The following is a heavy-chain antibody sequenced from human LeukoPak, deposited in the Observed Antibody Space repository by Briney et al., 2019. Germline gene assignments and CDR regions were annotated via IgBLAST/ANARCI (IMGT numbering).Heavy chain of an antibody. Sequence: ASVKVSCKAASYISWVRQAPGQGLEWMGWINPNSGGTNYAQKFQGRVTMTRDTSISTAYMELSRLRSDDTAVYYCARRSSVNYYGSGSYPLYYFDYWGQGTLVTVSS. CDR1: ASY. D-gene: IGHD3-10*01. CDR3: ARRSSVNYYGSGSYPLYYFDY. CDR2: INPNSGGT. J-gene: IGHJ4*02. V-gene: IGHV1-2*02.